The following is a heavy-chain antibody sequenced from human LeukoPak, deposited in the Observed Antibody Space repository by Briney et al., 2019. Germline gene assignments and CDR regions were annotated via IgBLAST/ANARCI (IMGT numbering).Heavy chain of an antibody. CDR2: MNPNSGNT. CDR3: ARGITSGPFYDFWSGYSGGYYYYMGV. CDR1: GYTFTSYD. Sequence: ASVKVPCKASGYTFTSYDINWVRQATGQGLEWMGWMNPNSGNTGYAQKFQGRVTMTRNTSISTAYMELSSLRSEDTAVYYCARGITSGPFYDFWSGYSGGYYYYMGVWGKGTTVTVSS. V-gene: IGHV1-8*01. D-gene: IGHD3-3*01. J-gene: IGHJ6*03.